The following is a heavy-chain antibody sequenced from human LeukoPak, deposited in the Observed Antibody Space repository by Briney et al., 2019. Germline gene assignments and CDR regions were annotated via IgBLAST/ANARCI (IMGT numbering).Heavy chain of an antibody. Sequence: PGRSLRLSCAASGFTFSSYGMHWVRQAPGKGLEWVALISNDAGNYYYADSVKGRFTISRDNSKNTLYLQMNSLRAEDTAVYFCAKDRRLYDISTPFDYWGQGTLVTVSS. V-gene: IGHV3-30*18. CDR1: GFTFSSYG. CDR2: ISNDAGNY. D-gene: IGHD3-9*01. CDR3: AKDRRLYDISTPFDY. J-gene: IGHJ4*02.